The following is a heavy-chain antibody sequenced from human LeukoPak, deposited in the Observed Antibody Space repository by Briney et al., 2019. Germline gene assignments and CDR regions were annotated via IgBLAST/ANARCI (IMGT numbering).Heavy chain of an antibody. Sequence: ASVKVSCKASGYTFTGSYMHWVRQAPGQGLEWMGWINPNSGGTNYAQKFQGRVTMTRDTSISTAYMELSRLTSDDTAVYYCARAHDYGGNSDYWGQGTLVAVSS. CDR3: ARAHDYGGNSDY. J-gene: IGHJ4*02. D-gene: IGHD4-23*01. V-gene: IGHV1-2*02. CDR2: INPNSGGT. CDR1: GYTFTGSY.